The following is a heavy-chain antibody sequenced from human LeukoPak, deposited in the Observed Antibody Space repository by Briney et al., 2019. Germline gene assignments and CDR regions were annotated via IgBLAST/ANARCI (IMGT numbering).Heavy chain of an antibody. V-gene: IGHV4-34*01. CDR3: SRGLVTPAPY. D-gene: IGHD4-23*01. CDR2: INHSGST. Sequence: SETLSLTCTVSGGSISSYYWGWIRQPPGKGLEWIGEINHSGSTNYNPSLKSRVTISVDTSKNQFSLKLSSVTAADTAVYYCSRGLVTPAPYWGQGTLVTVSS. CDR1: GGSISSYY. J-gene: IGHJ4*02.